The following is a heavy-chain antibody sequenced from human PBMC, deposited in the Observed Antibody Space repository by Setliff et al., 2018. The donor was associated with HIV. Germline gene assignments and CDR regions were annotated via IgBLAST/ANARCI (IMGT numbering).Heavy chain of an antibody. CDR2: IYYSGST. D-gene: IGHD2-2*01. V-gene: IGHV4-39*01. Sequence: SETLSLTCSVSGGSISSSNNYWGWIRQPPGKGLEWIGSIYYSGSTYYNPSLKSRVTISVDTSKSQFSLRLTSVTATDTALYYCARHEGVLQEDGGFDSWGQGTPVTVSS. CDR1: GGSISSSNNY. CDR3: ARHEGVLQEDGGFDS. J-gene: IGHJ4*02.